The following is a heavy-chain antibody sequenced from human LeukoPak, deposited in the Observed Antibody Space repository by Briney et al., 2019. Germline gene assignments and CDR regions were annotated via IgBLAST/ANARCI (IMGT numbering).Heavy chain of an antibody. D-gene: IGHD4-17*01. Sequence: SETLSLTCAVYGGSFSGYYWSWIRQPPGKGLEWIGEINHSGSTNYNPSLKSRVTIPVDTSKNQFSLKLSSVTAADTAVYYCARGPGLTTVTDLYYFDYWGQGTLVTVSS. CDR1: GGSFSGYY. J-gene: IGHJ4*02. CDR3: ARGPGLTTVTDLYYFDY. V-gene: IGHV4-34*01. CDR2: INHSGST.